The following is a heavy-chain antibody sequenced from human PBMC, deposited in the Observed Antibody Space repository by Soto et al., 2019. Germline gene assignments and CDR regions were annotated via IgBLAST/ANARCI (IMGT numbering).Heavy chain of an antibody. J-gene: IGHJ5*02. D-gene: IGHD2-2*01. CDR3: AREDYQLHWFDP. CDR1: GGSVSSGSYY. Sequence: QVQLQESGPGLVKPSETLSLTCTVSGGSVSSGSYYWSWIRQPPGKGLEWIGYIYYSGSTNYNPSLRSRVTISVDTSKNPCSLNLSSVTAADTAVYYCAREDYQLHWFDPWGQGTLVTVSS. V-gene: IGHV4-61*01. CDR2: IYYSGST.